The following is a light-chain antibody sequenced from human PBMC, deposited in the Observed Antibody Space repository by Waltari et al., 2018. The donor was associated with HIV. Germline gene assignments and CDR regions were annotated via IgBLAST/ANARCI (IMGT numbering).Light chain of an antibody. J-gene: IGKJ1*01. Sequence: DIVMTPSPASLAVSLGERATIHCKSSQSVLHGSNNKSYLAQYQHKPAQPPHALIYWASTRESGVPVRCSGSWSGTDFTLTSSGLQAVDVAVYYCQQYFGMPLTFGPGTTVEIK. CDR2: WAS. CDR1: QSVLHGSNNKSY. V-gene: IGKV4-1*01. CDR3: QQYFGMPLT.